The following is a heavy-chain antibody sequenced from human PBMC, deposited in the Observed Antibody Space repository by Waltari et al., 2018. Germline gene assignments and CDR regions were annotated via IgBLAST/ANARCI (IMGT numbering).Heavy chain of an antibody. CDR2: IYYSGST. CDR1: GGSISSYY. Sequence: QVQLQESGPGLVKPSETLSLTCTVSGGSISSYYWSWIRQPPGKGLEWIGYIYYSGSTNYNPSLKSRVTISVDTSKNQFSLKLSSVTAADTAVYYCARSARSSGYNWFDPWGQGTLVTVSS. D-gene: IGHD3-22*01. J-gene: IGHJ5*02. CDR3: ARSARSSGYNWFDP. V-gene: IGHV4-59*01.